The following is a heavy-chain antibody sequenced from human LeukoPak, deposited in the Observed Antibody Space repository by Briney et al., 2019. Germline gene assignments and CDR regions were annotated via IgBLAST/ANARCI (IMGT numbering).Heavy chain of an antibody. CDR2: IYHSGST. J-gene: IGHJ4*02. V-gene: IGHV4-4*02. CDR3: ARSTLIEYYDFWSGYYEANYFDY. CDR1: GGSISSSNW. Sequence: SETLSLTCAVSGGSISSSNWWSWVRQPPGKGLEWIGEIYHSGSTNYNPSLKSRVTISVDTSKNQFSLKLSSVTAADTAVYYCARSTLIEYYDFWSGYYEANYFDYWGQGTLVTVSS. D-gene: IGHD3-3*01.